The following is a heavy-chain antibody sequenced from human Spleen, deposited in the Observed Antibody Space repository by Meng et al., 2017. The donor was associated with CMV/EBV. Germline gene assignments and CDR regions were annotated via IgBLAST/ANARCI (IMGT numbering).Heavy chain of an antibody. CDR2: VNPNSGNA. CDR1: GYTFTDSD. J-gene: IGHJ6*02. CDR3: ATVGTWFGELLGMDV. Sequence: ASVKVSCKASGYTFTDSDISWVRQAAGQGLEWMGSVNPNSGNAAYAQKFQGRVTMTRDTSVSTAYMELSSLKSDDTAVYYCATVGTWFGELLGMDVWGQGTTVTVSS. D-gene: IGHD3-10*01. V-gene: IGHV1-8*01.